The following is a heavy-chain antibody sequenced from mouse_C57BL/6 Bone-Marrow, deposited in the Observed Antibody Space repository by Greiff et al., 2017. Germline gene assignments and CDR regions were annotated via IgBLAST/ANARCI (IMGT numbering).Heavy chain of an antibody. CDR1: GFTFSDYG. CDR3: ARGGFYGYAMDY. Sequence: VQLKESGGGLVKPGGSLKLSCAASGFTFSDYGMHWVRQAPEKGLEWVAYISSGSSTIYYADTVKGRFTISRDNAKNTLFLQMTSLRSEDTAMYYCARGGFYGYAMDYWGQGTSVTVSS. J-gene: IGHJ4*01. D-gene: IGHD1-1*02. CDR2: ISSGSSTI. V-gene: IGHV5-17*01.